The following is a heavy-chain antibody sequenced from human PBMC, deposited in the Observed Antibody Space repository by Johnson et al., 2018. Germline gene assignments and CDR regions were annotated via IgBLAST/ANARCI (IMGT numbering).Heavy chain of an antibody. D-gene: IGHD3-16*02. J-gene: IGHJ6*02. CDR1: GGTFSSYA. CDR2: IIPIFGTA. V-gene: IGHV1-69*01. CDR3: ERDSDPYESLGELSLPEYYYGMDV. Sequence: QVQLVESGAEVKKPGSSVKVSCKASGGTFSSYAISWVRQAPGQGLEWMGGIIPIFGTANYAQKFQGRVTITADESTSTAYMELSSLGSEDTAVYYCERDSDPYESLGELSLPEYYYGMDVWGQGTTVTVSS.